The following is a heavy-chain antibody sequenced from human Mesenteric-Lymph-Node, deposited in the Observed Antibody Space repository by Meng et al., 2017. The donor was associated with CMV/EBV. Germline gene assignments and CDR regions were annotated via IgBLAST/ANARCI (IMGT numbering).Heavy chain of an antibody. CDR2: IKQDGSDT. V-gene: IGHV3-7*01. J-gene: IGHJ6*02. CDR3: ATGYRSSWYRYFYGMDV. Sequence: GESLKISCAASGFTFSSYWMSWVRQAPGKGLEWVANIKQDGSDTYYVDSVKGRFTVSRDNAKNSLHLEMDRLRGEDTAVYYCATGYRSSWYRYFYGMDVWGQGTTVTVSS. CDR1: GFTFSSYW. D-gene: IGHD6-13*01.